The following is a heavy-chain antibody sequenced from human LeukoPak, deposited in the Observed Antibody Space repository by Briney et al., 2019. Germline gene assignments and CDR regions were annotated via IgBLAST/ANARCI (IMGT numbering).Heavy chain of an antibody. J-gene: IGHJ4*02. V-gene: IGHV4-59*01. CDR3: ARGGSGWYGSYYFDY. CDR1: GGSISSYY. CDR2: IYYSGST. Sequence: KTSETLSLTCTVSGGSISSYYWSWIRQPPGKGLEWIGYIYYSGSTNYNPSLKSRVTISVDTSKNQFSLKLSSVTAADTAVYYCARGGSGWYGSYYFDYWGQGTLVTVSS. D-gene: IGHD6-19*01.